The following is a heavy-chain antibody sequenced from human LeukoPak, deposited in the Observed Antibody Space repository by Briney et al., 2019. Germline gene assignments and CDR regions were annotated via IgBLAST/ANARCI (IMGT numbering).Heavy chain of an antibody. D-gene: IGHD1-26*01. CDR2: IYYSGST. CDR1: GGSISSYY. CDR3: ARESRVGATGWFDP. J-gene: IGHJ5*02. V-gene: IGHV4-59*01. Sequence: SETLSLTCTVSGGSISSYYWSWIRQPPWKGLERSGYIYYSGSTNYKPSLKSRVTISVDTSKNQFSLKLSSVTAADTAVYYCARESRVGATGWFDPWGQGTLVTVSS.